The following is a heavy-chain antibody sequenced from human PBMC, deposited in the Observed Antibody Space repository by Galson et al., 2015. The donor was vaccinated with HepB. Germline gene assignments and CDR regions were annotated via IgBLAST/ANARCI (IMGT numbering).Heavy chain of an antibody. CDR2: VIPMFGVP. V-gene: IGHV1-69*10. CDR1: GGSVSSFS. D-gene: IGHD6-19*01. J-gene: IGHJ4*02. CDR3: ARNVGQVVAGSSLAY. Sequence: SVKVSCKASGGSVSSFSMNWVRQAPGQGLEWVGGVIPMFGVPNYALKFQGRATITADKSTSTVYMELSSLRSEDTAVYYCARNVGQVVAGSSLAYWGQGTLVIVSA.